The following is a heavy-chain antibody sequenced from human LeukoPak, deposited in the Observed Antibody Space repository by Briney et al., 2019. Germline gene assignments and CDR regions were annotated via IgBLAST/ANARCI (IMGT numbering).Heavy chain of an antibody. V-gene: IGHV3-66*01. CDR3: ARGFVYTGLDY. CDR2: IYSGGSI. D-gene: IGHD5/OR15-5a*01. J-gene: IGHJ4*02. Sequence: RGSLRLSCAASGFTVSSNYMSWVRQAPGKGLEWVSVIYSGGSIYYTDSVKGRFTISRDNSKNTLYLQMNSLRAEDTAVYYCARGFVYTGLDYWGQGTLVTVSS. CDR1: GFTVSSNY.